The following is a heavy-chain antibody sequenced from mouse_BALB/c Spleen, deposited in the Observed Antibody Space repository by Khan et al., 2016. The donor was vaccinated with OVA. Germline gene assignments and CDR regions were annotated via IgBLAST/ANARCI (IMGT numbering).Heavy chain of an antibody. CDR1: GYTFTTYW. CDR2: IDPSTGYT. Sequence: QVQLQQSGAELAKPGASVKMSCTASGYTFTTYWMHWVKQRPGQGLEWIGYIDPSTGYTEYNQKFKDKATLTTDKSSSTAYMQLSSLTSEDSAVYYSARRGLYGIIDYWGQGTLVTVSA. CDR3: ARRGLYGIIDY. J-gene: IGHJ3*01. V-gene: IGHV1-7*01. D-gene: IGHD2-1*01.